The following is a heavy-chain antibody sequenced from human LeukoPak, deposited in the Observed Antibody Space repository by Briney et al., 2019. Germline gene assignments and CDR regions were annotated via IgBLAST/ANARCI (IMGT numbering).Heavy chain of an antibody. CDR1: GFTFSSYG. Sequence: GGSLRLSCAASGFTFSSYGMQWVRQAPGKGLEWVAFIRYDGSNKDYADSVKGRFTISRDNSKNTQYLQMDSLRAEDTAVYYCAKGVSIRFLLDPWGQGTLVTVSS. D-gene: IGHD3-3*01. V-gene: IGHV3-30*02. CDR2: IRYDGSNK. J-gene: IGHJ5*02. CDR3: AKGVSIRFLLDP.